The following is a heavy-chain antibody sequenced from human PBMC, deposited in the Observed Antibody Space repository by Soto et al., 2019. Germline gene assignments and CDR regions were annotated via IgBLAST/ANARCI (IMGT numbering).Heavy chain of an antibody. V-gene: IGHV1-69*01. D-gene: IGHD6-13*01. CDR1: GGTFSSYA. CDR2: IIPIFGTA. Sequence: QVQLVQSGAEVKKPGSSVKVSCKASGGTFSSYAISWVRQAHGQGLEWMGGIIPIFGTANYAQKFQGRVTITADESTSTADIELSSLRSEDTAVYYCAREVAAAGSFDYWGQGTLVTVSS. CDR3: AREVAAAGSFDY. J-gene: IGHJ4*02.